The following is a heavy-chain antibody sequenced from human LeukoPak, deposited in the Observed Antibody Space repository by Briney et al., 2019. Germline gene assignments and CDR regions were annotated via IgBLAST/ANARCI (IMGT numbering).Heavy chain of an antibody. D-gene: IGHD2-2*01. Sequence: ASVKVSCKASGYTFTGYYMHWVRQAPGQGLEWMGWINPNSGGTNYAQKFQGRVTMTRDTSISTAYMELSRLRSDDTAVYYCARLLGYCSSTSCYSYYGMDVCGQGTTVTVSS. V-gene: IGHV1-2*02. CDR3: ARLLGYCSSTSCYSYYGMDV. J-gene: IGHJ6*02. CDR1: GYTFTGYY. CDR2: INPNSGGT.